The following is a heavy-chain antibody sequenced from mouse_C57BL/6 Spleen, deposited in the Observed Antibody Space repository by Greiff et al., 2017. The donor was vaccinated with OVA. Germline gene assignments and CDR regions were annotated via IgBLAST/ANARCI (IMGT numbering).Heavy chain of an antibody. Sequence: VQLQQPGTELVKPGASVKLSCKASGYTFTSYWMHWVKQRPGQGLEWIGNINPSNGGTNYNEKFKSKATLTVDKSSSTAYMQLSSLTSEDSAVYYCARTGYGYGDAMDYWGQGTSVTVSS. V-gene: IGHV1-53*01. J-gene: IGHJ4*01. CDR1: GYTFTSYW. CDR2: INPSNGGT. D-gene: IGHD2-2*01. CDR3: ARTGYGYGDAMDY.